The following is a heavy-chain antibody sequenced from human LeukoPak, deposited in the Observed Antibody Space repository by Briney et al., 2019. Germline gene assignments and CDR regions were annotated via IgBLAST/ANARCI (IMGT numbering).Heavy chain of an antibody. J-gene: IGHJ4*02. CDR1: GFIFSTYG. CDR2: AWSGGNNK. CDR3: AKDGQVGAIGYFDY. Sequence: PGTSLRLSCAASGFIFSTYGMHWVRQAPGKGLEWVAVAWSGGNNKYCSDSVKGRFTISRDNSKNTLYLEMNSLRAEDTAVYYCAKDGQVGAIGYFDYRGQGTLVTVSS. V-gene: IGHV3-33*06. D-gene: IGHD1-26*01.